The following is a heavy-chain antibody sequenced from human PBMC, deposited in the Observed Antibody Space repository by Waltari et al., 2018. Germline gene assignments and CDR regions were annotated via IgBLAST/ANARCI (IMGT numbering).Heavy chain of an antibody. D-gene: IGHD6-19*01. V-gene: IGHV4-34*01. CDR1: GGSFSGYY. CDR3: ARLGSGNSHLHFDY. Sequence: QVQLQQWGAGLLKPSETLSLTCAVYGGSFSGYYWSWIRQPPGKGLEWIGEINPSGSTNYNPSLKSRVTISVDTSKNQFSLKLSSVTAADTSVYYCARLGSGNSHLHFDYWGQGTLVTVSS. J-gene: IGHJ4*02. CDR2: INPSGST.